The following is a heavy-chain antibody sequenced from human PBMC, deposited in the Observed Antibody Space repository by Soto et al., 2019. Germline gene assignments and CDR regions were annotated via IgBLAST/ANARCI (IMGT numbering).Heavy chain of an antibody. CDR3: ASEYSRYDLGYYYYMDV. CDR2: INAGNGNT. J-gene: IGHJ6*03. CDR1: GYTFTSYA. V-gene: IGHV1-3*01. D-gene: IGHD5-12*01. Sequence: QVQLVQSGAEVKKPAASVKVSCKASGYTFTSYAMHWVRQAPGQRLEWMGWINAGNGNTKYSQKFQGRGTSTSDTSASTAYMELSSLSAEDTAVYYCASEYSRYDLGYYYYMDVWGKGTTVTVSS.